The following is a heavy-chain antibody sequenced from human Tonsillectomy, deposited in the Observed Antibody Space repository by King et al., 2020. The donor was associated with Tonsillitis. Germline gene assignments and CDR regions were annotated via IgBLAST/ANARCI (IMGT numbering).Heavy chain of an antibody. Sequence: QVQLVESGGGLVKPGGSLRLSCAASGFTFSDYFMSCIRQAPGKGLEWVSYISSSSTYTTYADSVKGRFTISRDNARNSLYLQMNSLRAEDTAVYYCTIPKDIVATIAAYWGQGTLVTVSS. CDR3: TIPKDIVATIAAY. CDR2: ISSSSTYT. D-gene: IGHD5-12*01. J-gene: IGHJ4*02. V-gene: IGHV3-11*06. CDR1: GFTFSDYF.